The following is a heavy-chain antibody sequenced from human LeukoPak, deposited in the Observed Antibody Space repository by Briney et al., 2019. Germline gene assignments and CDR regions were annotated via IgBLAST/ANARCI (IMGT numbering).Heavy chain of an antibody. CDR1: GGTFSSYA. J-gene: IGHJ5*02. V-gene: IGHV1-69*01. CDR3: ARSAGTGYNWFDP. D-gene: IGHD6-13*01. Sequence: SVKVSCKASGGTFSSYAISWVRQAPGQGLEWMGGIIPIFGTANYALKFQGRVTITADESTSTAYMELSSLRSEDTAVYYCARSAGTGYNWFDPWGQGTLVTVSS. CDR2: IIPIFGTA.